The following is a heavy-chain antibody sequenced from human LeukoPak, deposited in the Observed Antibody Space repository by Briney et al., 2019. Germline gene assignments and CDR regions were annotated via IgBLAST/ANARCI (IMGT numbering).Heavy chain of an antibody. CDR1: GGSVSSGSYY. J-gene: IGHJ5*02. CDR3: ARARSVYCSGGSCYWFDP. V-gene: IGHV4-61*02. D-gene: IGHD2-15*01. CDR2: IYTSGST. Sequence: SETLSLICTVSGGSVSSGSYYWSWIRQPAGKGLEWIGRIYTSGSTNYNPSLKSRVTISVDTSKNQFSLKLTSVTAADTAVYYCARARSVYCSGGSCYWFDPWGQGTLVTVSS.